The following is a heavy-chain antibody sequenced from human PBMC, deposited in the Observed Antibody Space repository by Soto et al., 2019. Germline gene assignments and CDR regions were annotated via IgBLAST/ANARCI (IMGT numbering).Heavy chain of an antibody. CDR2: IYPGDSET. CDR3: ARGDGGVYDRDNVMDF. V-gene: IGHV5-51*03. CDR1: GEQCSILG. D-gene: IGHD6-13*01. J-gene: IGHJ6*02. Sequence: GVSPQIPYQAWGEQCSILGSPLLPQSPGKGLEWMGIIYPGDSETRYSPTFQGQVTISADRSISTAYLQWSSLKASDTAMYFCARGDGGVYDRDNVMDFWGQGTMVTVSS.